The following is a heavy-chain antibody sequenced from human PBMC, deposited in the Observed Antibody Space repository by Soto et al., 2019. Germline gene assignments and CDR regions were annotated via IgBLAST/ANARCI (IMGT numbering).Heavy chain of an antibody. V-gene: IGHV4-39*07. CDR3: ARDRSGYYDFWSGPRGWFDP. Sequence: SETLSLTCTVSGGSISSSSYYWGWIRQPPGKGLEWIGSIYYSGSTYYNPSLKSRVTISVDTSKNQFSLKLSSVTAADTAVYYCARDRSGYYDFWSGPRGWFDPWGQGTLVTVSS. D-gene: IGHD3-3*01. J-gene: IGHJ5*02. CDR1: GGSISSSSYY. CDR2: IYYSGST.